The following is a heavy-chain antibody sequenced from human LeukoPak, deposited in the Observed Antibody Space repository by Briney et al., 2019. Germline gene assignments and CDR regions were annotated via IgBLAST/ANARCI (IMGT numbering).Heavy chain of an antibody. CDR3: ARVPVVVAASYFDY. V-gene: IGHV3-21*01. CDR2: ISSSSSYI. Sequence: GGSLRLSCAASGFTFSSHSMNWVRQAPGKGLEWVSSISSSSSYIYYADSVKGRFTISRDNAKNSLYLQMNSLRAEDTAVYYCARVPVVVAASYFDYWGQGTLVTVSS. D-gene: IGHD2-15*01. CDR1: GFTFSSHS. J-gene: IGHJ4*02.